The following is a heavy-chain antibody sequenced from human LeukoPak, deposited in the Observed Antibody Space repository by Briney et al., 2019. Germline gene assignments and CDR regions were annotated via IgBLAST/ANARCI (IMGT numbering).Heavy chain of an antibody. J-gene: IGHJ6*03. V-gene: IGHV3-48*01. Sequence: GGSLRLSCAASGFTFSSYSMNWVRQAPGEGLEWVSYISSSSSTIYYADSVKGRFTISRDNAKNSLYLQMNSLRAEDTAVYYCARDPSTYYHDSSGSRYYYYYMDVWGKGTTVTVSS. CDR2: ISSSSSTI. CDR3: ARDPSTYYHDSSGSRYYYYYMDV. D-gene: IGHD3-22*01. CDR1: GFTFSSYS.